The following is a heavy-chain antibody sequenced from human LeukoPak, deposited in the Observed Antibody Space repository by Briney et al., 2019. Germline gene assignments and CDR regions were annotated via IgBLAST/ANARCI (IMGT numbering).Heavy chain of an antibody. J-gene: IGHJ4*02. V-gene: IGHV5-51*01. Sequence: GESRKISGKASGDSFTSYRIGWAGQMPGKGRDWRGIIDPGDSDTRYSPSFPRQVTISADKSISTAYLQWSSLKASDTAMYSCARHPRYCSSTSCYGRPYFDYWGKGTLVPASS. CDR1: GDSFTSYR. D-gene: IGHD2-2*01. CDR3: ARHPRYCSSTSCYGRPYFDY. CDR2: IDPGDSDT.